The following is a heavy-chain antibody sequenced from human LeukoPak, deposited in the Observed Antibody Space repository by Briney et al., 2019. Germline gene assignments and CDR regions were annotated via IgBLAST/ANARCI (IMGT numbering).Heavy chain of an antibody. V-gene: IGHV1-69*04. Sequence: SVKVSCKASGGTFSSYAISWVRQAPGQGLEWMGRIIPILGMANYAQKFQGRVTITADKATSTAYMELSSLRSEDTAVYYCASIVGYCSGGSCYSGWYFDLWGRGTLVTVSS. CDR2: IIPILGMA. CDR3: ASIVGYCSGGSCYSGWYFDL. D-gene: IGHD2-15*01. CDR1: GGTFSSYA. J-gene: IGHJ2*01.